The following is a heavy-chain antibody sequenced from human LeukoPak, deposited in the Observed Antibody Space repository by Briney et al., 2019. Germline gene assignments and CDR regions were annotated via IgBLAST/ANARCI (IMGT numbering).Heavy chain of an antibody. J-gene: IGHJ5*02. V-gene: IGHV4-34*01. Sequence: SETLSLTCAVYGGSFSGYYWSWIRQPPGKGLEWIGETNHSGSTNYNPSLKSRVTISVDTSKNQFSLKLSSVTAADTAVYYCARGGVLLWFGDNNWFDPWGQGTLVTVSS. CDR3: ARGGVLLWFGDNNWFDP. CDR2: TNHSGST. D-gene: IGHD3-10*01. CDR1: GGSFSGYY.